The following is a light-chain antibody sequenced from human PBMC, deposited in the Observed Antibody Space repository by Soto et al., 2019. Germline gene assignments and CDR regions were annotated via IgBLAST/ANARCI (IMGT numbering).Light chain of an antibody. V-gene: IGKV2-28*01. Sequence: DIVLTQSHFSLPVPPGEPASTSASPVQTPLISMDYTYLDWYLQKPGQSPQLLIYLGSNRASGVPDRFSGSGSGTDFTLKISRVEAEDVGVYYCMQALQTRTFGQGTKLEIK. J-gene: IGKJ2*01. CDR2: LGS. CDR1: QTPLISMDYTY. CDR3: MQALQTRT.